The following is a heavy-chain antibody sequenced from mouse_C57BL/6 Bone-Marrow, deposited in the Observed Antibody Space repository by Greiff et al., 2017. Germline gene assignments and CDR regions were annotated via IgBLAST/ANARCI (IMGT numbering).Heavy chain of an antibody. CDR3: TTLYYEDDEDY. V-gene: IGHV14-4*01. CDR2: IDPENGDT. D-gene: IGHD2-4*01. Sequence: VQLKQSGAELVRPGASVKLSCTASGFNIKDDYMHWVKQRPEQGLEWIGWIDPENGDTEYASKFQGKATITADTSSNTAYLQLSSLTSEDTAVYYCTTLYYEDDEDYWGQGTTLTVSS. J-gene: IGHJ2*01. CDR1: GFNIKDDY.